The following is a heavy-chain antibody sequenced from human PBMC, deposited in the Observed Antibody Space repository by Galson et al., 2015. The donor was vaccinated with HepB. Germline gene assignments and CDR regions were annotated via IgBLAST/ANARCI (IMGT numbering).Heavy chain of an antibody. D-gene: IGHD1-26*01. CDR2: ISSSSSTI. V-gene: IGHV3-48*04. Sequence: SLRLSCAASGFTFSSYSMNWVRQALGKGLEWVSYISSSSSTIYYADSVKGRFTISRDNAKNSLYLQMNSLRAEDTAVYYCARGGWELLTDIRPAAFDIWGQGTMVTVSS. CDR1: GFTFSSYS. J-gene: IGHJ3*02. CDR3: ARGGWELLTDIRPAAFDI.